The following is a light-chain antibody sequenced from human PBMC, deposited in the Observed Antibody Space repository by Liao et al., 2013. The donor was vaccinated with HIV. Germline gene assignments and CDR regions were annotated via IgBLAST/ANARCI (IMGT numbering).Light chain of an antibody. CDR1: ELGYKY. J-gene: IGLJ3*02. V-gene: IGLV3-1*01. CDR2: QDS. CDR3: LAWGGSTYWV. Sequence: SDELTQPSSVSVSPGQTASITCSGDELGYKYACWYQQKPGQSPVLVIYQDSKRPSGIPERFSGSNSGNTATLTISGTQAMDEAGYYCLAWGGSTYWVFGGGTKLTVL.